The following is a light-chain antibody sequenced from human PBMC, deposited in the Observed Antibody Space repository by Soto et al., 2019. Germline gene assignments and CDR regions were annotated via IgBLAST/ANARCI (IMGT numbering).Light chain of an antibody. CDR2: EVS. CDR3: SSYTSISTLDVV. V-gene: IGLV2-14*01. CDR1: SSDVGGYNY. J-gene: IGLJ2*01. Sequence: QSALTQPASVSGSPGQSITISCTGTSSDVGGYNYVSWYQQYAGKAPKLIIYEVSNRPSGVSDRFSGSKSGNTASLTISGLHADDEADYYCSSYTSISTLDVVFGGGTKVTVL.